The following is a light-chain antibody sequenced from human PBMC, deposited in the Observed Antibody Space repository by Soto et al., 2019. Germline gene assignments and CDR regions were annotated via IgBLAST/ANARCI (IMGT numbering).Light chain of an antibody. CDR1: QSVSSSY. CDR3: QQYGSSPTN. Sequence: EIVLTQSPGTLSLSPGQRATLSCRPSQSVSSSYLAWYQQKPGQAPRLLIYGASSRATGIPDRFSGSGSGTDFTLTISRLEPEDFAVYSCQQYGSSPTNFGQGTRLEIK. V-gene: IGKV3-20*01. CDR2: GAS. J-gene: IGKJ5*01.